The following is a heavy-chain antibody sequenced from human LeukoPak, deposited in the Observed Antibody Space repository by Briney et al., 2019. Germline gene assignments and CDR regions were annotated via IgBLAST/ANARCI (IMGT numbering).Heavy chain of an antibody. Sequence: PGRSLRLSSTASGLIFGDYGLSWGRQAPGKGLEWVGFIRSKADGGTTEYAASVKGRFTISRDDSKSIAYLQMNSLQTEDTAVFYCSRVLTSGTRRFDPWGQGTLVTVSS. V-gene: IGHV3-49*04. CDR2: IRSKADGGTT. J-gene: IGHJ5*02. CDR1: GLIFGDYG. CDR3: SRVLTSGTRRFDP. D-gene: IGHD1-1*01.